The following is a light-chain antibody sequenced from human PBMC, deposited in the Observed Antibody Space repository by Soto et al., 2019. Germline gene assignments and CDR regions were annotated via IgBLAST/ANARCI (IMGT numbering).Light chain of an antibody. Sequence: DIVMTQSPDSLVVSLGERATISCKSSQSVLYSSNNKNYLAWYQQKPGQPPKLIIYWASIRETGVPDRFSGSGSGTDFTLDISXLQAEDVAVYYCQQYYSNPQTFGQGTKV. CDR2: WAS. CDR3: QQYYSNPQT. V-gene: IGKV4-1*01. J-gene: IGKJ1*01. CDR1: QSVLYSSNNKNY.